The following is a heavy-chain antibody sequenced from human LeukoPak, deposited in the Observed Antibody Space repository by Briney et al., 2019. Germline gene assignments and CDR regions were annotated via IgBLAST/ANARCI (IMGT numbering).Heavy chain of an antibody. CDR1: GFRFSSYS. CDR3: ARDNMVLGVSLFDY. V-gene: IGHV3-21*01. D-gene: IGHD3-10*01. Sequence: GGSLRLSCAASGFRFSSYSMNWVRQAPGKGLEWVSSISSSSSYIYYAESVKVRFTISRDDAKNSLYLQMNSLTAEDTAVYYCARDNMVLGVSLFDYWGQGTLVTVS. J-gene: IGHJ4*02. CDR2: ISSSSSYI.